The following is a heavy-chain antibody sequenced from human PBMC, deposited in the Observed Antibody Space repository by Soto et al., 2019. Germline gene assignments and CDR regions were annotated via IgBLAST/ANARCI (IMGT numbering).Heavy chain of an antibody. Sequence: GESLKISCKGSGYSFTSYWIGWVRQMPGKGLEWVGIIYPLDSDTRYSPSFQGQVTISVDRSISTAYLQWSSLKASETAMYYCARYRSSTSCYRGFDIWGQGTMVTVS. J-gene: IGHJ3*02. CDR1: GYSFTSYW. V-gene: IGHV5-51*01. CDR2: IYPLDSDT. D-gene: IGHD2-2*02. CDR3: ARYRSSTSCYRGFDI.